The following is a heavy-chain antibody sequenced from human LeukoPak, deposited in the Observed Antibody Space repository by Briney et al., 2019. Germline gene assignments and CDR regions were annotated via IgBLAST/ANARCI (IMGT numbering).Heavy chain of an antibody. CDR2: VIPIFGTA. D-gene: IGHD4-17*01. CDR3: ARSTTVTEVYYYYGMDV. CDR1: GGTFSSYA. V-gene: IGHV1-69*13. Sequence: SVTVSCKASGGTFSSYAISWMRQAPGQGLEWMGGVIPIFGTANYAQKFQGRVTITADESTSTAYMELSSLRSEDTAVYYCARSTTVTEVYYYYGMDVWGQGTTVTVSS. J-gene: IGHJ6*02.